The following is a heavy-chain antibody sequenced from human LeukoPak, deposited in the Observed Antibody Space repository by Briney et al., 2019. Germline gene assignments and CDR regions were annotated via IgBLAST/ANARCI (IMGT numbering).Heavy chain of an antibody. Sequence: GGSLRLSCAASGFTFSSYAMSWVRQAPGKGLEWVSAISGSGGSTYYADSVKGRFTISRDNSKNTLYLQMNSLRAEDTAVYYCAKGGILAGVRHESYYFDYWGQGTLVTVSS. J-gene: IGHJ4*02. CDR2: ISGSGGST. D-gene: IGHD2-8*01. CDR3: AKGGILAGVRHESYYFDY. V-gene: IGHV3-23*01. CDR1: GFTFSSYA.